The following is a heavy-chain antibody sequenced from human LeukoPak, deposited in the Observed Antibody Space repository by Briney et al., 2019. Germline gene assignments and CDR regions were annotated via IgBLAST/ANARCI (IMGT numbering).Heavy chain of an antibody. J-gene: IGHJ4*02. D-gene: IGHD1-26*01. Sequence: GGSLRLSCAASKFTFSGYWMSWLRQAPGQGLEWVANINQDGSEKYYVDSVKGRFTVSRDNAKNSLYLQMNSLRAEDTAVYYCVRESRSGSYSGYWGQGTLVTVSS. CDR1: KFTFSGYW. V-gene: IGHV3-7*01. CDR3: VRESRSGSYSGY. CDR2: INQDGSEK.